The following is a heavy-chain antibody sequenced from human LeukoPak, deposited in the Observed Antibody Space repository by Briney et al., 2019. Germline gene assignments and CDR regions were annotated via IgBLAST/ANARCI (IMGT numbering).Heavy chain of an antibody. CDR3: AKDLVDYYGSGCFYRATTFDY. D-gene: IGHD3-10*01. V-gene: IGHV3-23*01. CDR2: ISGSGGST. CDR1: GFAFISYA. Sequence: GGSLRLSCAASGFAFISYAMSWVRQAPGKGLEWVSAISGSGGSTYHADSVKGRFTVSRDNSKNTLYLQMNSLRAEDTAVYYCAKDLVDYYGSGCFYRATTFDYWGQGTLVTVSS. J-gene: IGHJ4*02.